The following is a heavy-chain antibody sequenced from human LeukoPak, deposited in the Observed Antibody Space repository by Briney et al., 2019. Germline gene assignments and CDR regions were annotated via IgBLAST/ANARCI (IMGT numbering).Heavy chain of an antibody. CDR3: ARGDYYGSGSYFDY. D-gene: IGHD3-10*01. Sequence: VASVKVSCKASGGTFSSYAISWVRQAPGQGLEWMGGIIPIFGTANYAQKFQGRVTITADESTSTAYMELSSLRSEDTAVYYCARGDYYGSGSYFDYWGQGTLVTVSS. J-gene: IGHJ4*02. CDR1: GGTFSSYA. V-gene: IGHV1-69*13. CDR2: IIPIFGTA.